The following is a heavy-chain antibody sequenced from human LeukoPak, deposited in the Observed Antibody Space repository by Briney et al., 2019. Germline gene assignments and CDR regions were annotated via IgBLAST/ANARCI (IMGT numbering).Heavy chain of an antibody. J-gene: IGHJ4*02. V-gene: IGHV3-21*01. Sequence: PGGSLRLSCAASGFTFSSYSMNWVRQAPGKGLEWVSSISSSSSYIYYADSVKGRFTFSRDNAKNSLYLQMNSLRAEDTAVYYCARGIDSSGYGQYYFDYWGQGTLVTVSS. D-gene: IGHD3-22*01. CDR1: GFTFSSYS. CDR2: ISSSSSYI. CDR3: ARGIDSSGYGQYYFDY.